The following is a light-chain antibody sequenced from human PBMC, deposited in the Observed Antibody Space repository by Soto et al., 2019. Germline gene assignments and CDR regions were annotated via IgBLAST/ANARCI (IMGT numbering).Light chain of an antibody. Sequence: DIQMTQSPSSLSASVGDRVTITCRASQSISNYLNWYQQKPGKAPKLLIYAASSLQSGVPSRFSGSGSGTDFTLTISSLQPEDFATYYCHQSYSIPVTFGGGTKVEIK. CDR1: QSISNY. CDR3: HQSYSIPVT. J-gene: IGKJ4*01. V-gene: IGKV1-39*01. CDR2: AAS.